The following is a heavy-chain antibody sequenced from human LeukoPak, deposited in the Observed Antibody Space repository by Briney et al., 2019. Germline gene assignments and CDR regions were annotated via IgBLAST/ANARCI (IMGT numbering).Heavy chain of an antibody. D-gene: IGHD6-13*01. J-gene: IGHJ4*02. Sequence: SETLSLTCTVSGGFVTNDNYYWNWIRQPPGKGLEWIAYIFYSGSTQYNPSLKSRVTISIDRSHGQLSLKVDSVTPADTAVYYCARGDIAEVGIDYWGQGTLVPVSS. CDR1: GGFVTNDNYY. CDR3: ARGDIAEVGIDY. CDR2: IFYSGST. V-gene: IGHV4-61*01.